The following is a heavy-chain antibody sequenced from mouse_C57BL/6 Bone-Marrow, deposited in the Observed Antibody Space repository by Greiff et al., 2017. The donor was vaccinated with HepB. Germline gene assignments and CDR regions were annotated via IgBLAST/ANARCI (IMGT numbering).Heavy chain of an antibody. J-gene: IGHJ3*01. D-gene: IGHD3-2*02. V-gene: IGHV1-55*01. CDR3: ARREGSSGSWFAY. CDR2: IYPGSGST. Sequence: VQLQQSGAELVKPGASVKMSCKASGYTFTSYWITWVKQRPGQGLEWIGDIYPGSGSTNYNEKFKSKATLTVDTSSSTAYMQLSSLTSEDSAVYYCARREGSSGSWFAYWGQGTLVTVSA. CDR1: GYTFTSYW.